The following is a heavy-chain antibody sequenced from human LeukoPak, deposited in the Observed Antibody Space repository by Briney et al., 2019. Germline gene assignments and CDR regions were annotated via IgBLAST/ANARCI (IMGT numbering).Heavy chain of an antibody. Sequence: GGSLRLSCAASRFTFSSYWMSWVRQAPGKGLEWVANIKQDGSEKYYVDSVKGRFTISRDNAKNSPYLQMNSLRAEDTAVYYCAMCSSQPFDYWGQGTLVTVSS. CDR1: RFTFSSYW. D-gene: IGHD2-2*01. CDR2: IKQDGSEK. V-gene: IGHV3-7*01. CDR3: AMCSSQPFDY. J-gene: IGHJ4*02.